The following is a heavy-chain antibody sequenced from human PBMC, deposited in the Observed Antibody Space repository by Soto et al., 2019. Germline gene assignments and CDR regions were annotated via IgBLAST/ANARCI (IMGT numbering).Heavy chain of an antibody. CDR1: GFTFSSYW. J-gene: IGHJ5*02. D-gene: IGHD2-2*01. V-gene: IGHV3-7*01. Sequence: PGGSLRLSCAASGFTFSSYWMSWVRQAPGKGLEWVANIKQDGSEKYYVDSVKGRFTISRDNAKNSLYLQMNSLRAEDTAVYYCARDIVVVPAAWFDPWGQGTLVTVSS. CDR2: IKQDGSEK. CDR3: ARDIVVVPAAWFDP.